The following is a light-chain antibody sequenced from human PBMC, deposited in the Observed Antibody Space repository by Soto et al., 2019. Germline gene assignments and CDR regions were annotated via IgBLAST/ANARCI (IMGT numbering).Light chain of an antibody. J-gene: IGLJ3*02. V-gene: IGLV2-14*03. Sequence: QSALTQPASVSGSPGQSITISCTGTYSDVGGFNYVSWYQQHPGKAPKLMIYDVSNRPSGVSNRFSGSKSGNTASLTISGLQADDEADYYCSSYTSSNTVLFGGATKLTVL. CDR3: SSYTSSNTVL. CDR2: DVS. CDR1: YSDVGGFNY.